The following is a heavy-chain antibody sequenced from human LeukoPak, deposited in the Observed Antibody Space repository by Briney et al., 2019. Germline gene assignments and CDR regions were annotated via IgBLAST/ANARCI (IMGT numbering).Heavy chain of an antibody. J-gene: IGHJ4*02. Sequence: GGSLRLSCAASGFTFSSYSMNRVRQAPGKGLEWVSSISSSSYIYYADSVKGRFTISRDNAKNSLYLQMNSLRAEDTAVYYCARDMAGVGAIIPLDYWGQGTLVTVSS. D-gene: IGHD1-26*01. V-gene: IGHV3-21*01. CDR1: GFTFSSYS. CDR2: ISSSSYI. CDR3: ARDMAGVGAIIPLDY.